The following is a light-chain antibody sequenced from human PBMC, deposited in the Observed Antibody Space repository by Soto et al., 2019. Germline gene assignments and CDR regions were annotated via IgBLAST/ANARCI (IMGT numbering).Light chain of an antibody. V-gene: IGKV3-15*01. CDR1: QRVHNN. J-gene: IGKJ1*01. CDR3: QQYNNWPPWT. CDR2: DAS. Sequence: EIVMTQSPASLSVSPGERATLSCRASQRVHNNLAWYQQTPGQPPRLLIYDASTRATGIPARFSGSGSGTEFTLTISRLQSEDFVVYYCQQYNNWPPWTFGQGTKVEIK.